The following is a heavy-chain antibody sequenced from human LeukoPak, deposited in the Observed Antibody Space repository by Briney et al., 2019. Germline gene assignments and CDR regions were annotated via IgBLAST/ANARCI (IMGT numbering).Heavy chain of an antibody. Sequence: GGSLRLSCAAPGFTFSNYAMHWVRQAPGKGLEWVAVISFDATKEYFAKSVKGRFTISRDNSKSTLFLQMHSLRVEDTALYFCARFKVGSNTTQKNAFDIWGRGTVVTVSS. CDR1: GFTFSNYA. CDR3: ARFKVGSNTTQKNAFDI. D-gene: IGHD1-26*01. CDR2: ISFDATKE. V-gene: IGHV3-30*01. J-gene: IGHJ3*02.